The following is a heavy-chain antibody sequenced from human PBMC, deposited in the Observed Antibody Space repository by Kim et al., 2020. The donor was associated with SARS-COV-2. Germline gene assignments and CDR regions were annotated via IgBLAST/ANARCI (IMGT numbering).Heavy chain of an antibody. CDR1: GFTFSNFA. CDR2: ISGDGSSS. Sequence: GGSLRLSCAASGFTFSNFAMNWVRQAPGKGLEWVSGISGDGSSSYFADSVKGRFTISRDNSKNTLSLQVNSLRAEDTAVYYCAKPVSSRGSYSPDYWGQGTLVTVSS. J-gene: IGHJ4*02. V-gene: IGHV3-23*01. CDR3: AKPVSSRGSYSPDY. D-gene: IGHD1-26*01.